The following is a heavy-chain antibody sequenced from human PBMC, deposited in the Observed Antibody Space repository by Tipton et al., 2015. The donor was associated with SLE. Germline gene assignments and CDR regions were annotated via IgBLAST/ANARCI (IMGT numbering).Heavy chain of an antibody. CDR3: ARMPSEGTMVRGVTAYYFDY. V-gene: IGHV3-74*01. J-gene: IGHJ4*02. Sequence: SLRLSCAASGFTFSSYWMHWVRQAPGKGLVWVSRINSDGSSISYADSVKGRFTISRDNAKNSLYLQMNSLRAEDTAVYYCARMPSEGTMVRGVTAYYFDYWGQGTLVTVSS. CDR1: GFTFSSYW. CDR2: INSDGSSI. D-gene: IGHD3-10*01.